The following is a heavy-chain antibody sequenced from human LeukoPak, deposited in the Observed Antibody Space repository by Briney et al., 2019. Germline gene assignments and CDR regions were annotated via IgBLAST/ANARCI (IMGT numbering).Heavy chain of an antibody. V-gene: IGHV3-74*01. CDR2: IDSDGSGT. D-gene: IGHD3-22*01. J-gene: IGHJ1*01. CDR3: ARVLSADSPGFQH. Sequence: PGGSLRLSCAASGYTFSSFWIHWVRQAPGEGLEWVARIDSDGSGTRYADSVKGRFTISRDNAKNTLYLQMNSLRAEDTAVYYCARVLSADSPGFQHWGQGTLVTVSS. CDR1: GYTFSSFW.